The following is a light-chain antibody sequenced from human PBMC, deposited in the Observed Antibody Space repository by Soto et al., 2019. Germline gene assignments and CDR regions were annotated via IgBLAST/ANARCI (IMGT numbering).Light chain of an antibody. J-gene: IGLJ3*02. Sequence: QSALTQVASVSGSPGQSITISCTGTSSDVGGRDFVSWYQQHPGKAPKLIIYNVNYRPSGVSDRFSGSKSGNTASLTISGLQADDEADYYCSSYTNTATVVFVGGTKLTVL. CDR2: NVN. CDR1: SSDVGGRDF. CDR3: SSYTNTATVV. V-gene: IGLV2-14*03.